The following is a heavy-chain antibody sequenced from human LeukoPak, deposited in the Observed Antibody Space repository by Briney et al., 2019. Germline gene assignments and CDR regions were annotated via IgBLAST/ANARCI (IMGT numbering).Heavy chain of an antibody. CDR1: GFTFSSHW. V-gene: IGHV3-7*01. J-gene: IGHJ3*02. CDR3: ARVFTPNLIFPRQKNAFDI. Sequence: GGSLRLSCAASGFTFSSHWMSWVRQAPGKGLEWVANIKKDGSEKYYVDAVKGRFTISRDNAKTSLYLQMNSLRAEDTAVYYCARVFTPNLIFPRQKNAFDIWGQGTMVTVSS. CDR2: IKKDGSEK. D-gene: IGHD3-3*01.